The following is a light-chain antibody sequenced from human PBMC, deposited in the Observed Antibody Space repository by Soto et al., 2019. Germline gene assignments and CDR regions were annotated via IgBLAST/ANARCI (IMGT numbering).Light chain of an antibody. CDR1: NSNIGRND. CDR3: AAWDDTLRARV. J-gene: IGLJ2*01. CDR2: SND. Sequence: QLVLAQPPSASGNPGQRVTISCSGSNSNIGRNDVTWYQQVPGTAPQCLIYSNDQRPSGVPDRISGSRSGTSASLAISGLQSGDEAEYYCAAWDDTLRARVFGGGTKLTVL. V-gene: IGLV1-44*01.